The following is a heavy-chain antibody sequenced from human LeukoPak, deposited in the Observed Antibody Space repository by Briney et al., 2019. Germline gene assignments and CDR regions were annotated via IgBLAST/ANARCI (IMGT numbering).Heavy chain of an antibody. CDR1: SDFLSTSHW. CDR3: ARVIPHGWRQSDH. D-gene: IGHD6-19*01. V-gene: IGHV4-4*02. CDR2: VSVGGST. Sequence: SETLSLTCAVSSDFLSTSHWWNWVRQSPGEGLEWIGEVSVGGSTNYNPSLKSRVTMSLDKSKNQFSLNLNSVTAADTAVYYCARVIPHGWRQSDHWGQGILVIVSS. J-gene: IGHJ4*02.